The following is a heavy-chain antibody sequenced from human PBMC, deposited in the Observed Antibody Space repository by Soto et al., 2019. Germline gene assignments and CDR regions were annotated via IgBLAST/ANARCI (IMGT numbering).Heavy chain of an antibody. V-gene: IGHV1-69*01. CDR2: IIPMFGTP. J-gene: IGHJ4*02. Sequence: QVQLVQSGAEVKKPGSSVTVSCKASGVTFNRQDMRWVRQAPGQGLEWMGGIIPMFGTPHYAEKFQDRVTITADESTGTAYLELSSLTSDHTAVYYCATSAGRDVYSVDYWGPGTLVTVA. CDR3: ATSAGRDVYSVDY. CDR1: GVTFNRQD. D-gene: IGHD4-4*01.